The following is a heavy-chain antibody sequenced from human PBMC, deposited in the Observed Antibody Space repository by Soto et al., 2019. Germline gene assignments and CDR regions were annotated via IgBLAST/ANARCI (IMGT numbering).Heavy chain of an antibody. CDR3: ARDPWAADY. CDR1: GFTVSTKY. CDR2: IYSGGST. J-gene: IGHJ4*02. D-gene: IGHD3-16*01. V-gene: IGHV3-66*01. Sequence: EVQLVESGGGLVQPGGSLRLSCAASGFTVSTKYMSWVRQAPGKGLVWVSVIYSGGSTFYADSVRGRFTISSDNSKNTVNLQMNSLRAEDTAVYYCARDPWAADYWGQGSLVTVSS.